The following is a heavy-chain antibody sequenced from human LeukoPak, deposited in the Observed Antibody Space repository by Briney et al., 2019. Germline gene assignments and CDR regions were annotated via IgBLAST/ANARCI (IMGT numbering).Heavy chain of an antibody. J-gene: IGHJ6*02. Sequence: GSLRFSCAASGFTFSSYAMSWVRQPPGKGLEWIGEINHSGSTNYNPSLKSRVTISVDTSKNQFSLKLSSVTAADTAVYYCATLEDGPYYYGMDVWGQGTTVTVSS. D-gene: IGHD5-24*01. V-gene: IGHV4-34*08. CDR3: ATLEDGPYYYGMDV. CDR2: INHSGST. CDR1: GFTFSSYA.